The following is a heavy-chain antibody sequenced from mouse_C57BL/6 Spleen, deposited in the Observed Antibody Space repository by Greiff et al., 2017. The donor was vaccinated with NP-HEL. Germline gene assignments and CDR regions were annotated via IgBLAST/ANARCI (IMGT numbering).Heavy chain of an antibody. J-gene: IGHJ1*03. CDR3: ARLNWYFDV. V-gene: IGHV1-26*01. CDR1: GYTFTDYY. CDR2: INPNNGGT. Sequence: EVQLQQSGPELVKPGASVKISCKASGYTFTDYYMNWVKQSHGKSLEWIGDINPNNGGTSYNQKFKGKATLTVDKSSSTAYMELRSLTSEASAVYYCARLNWYFDVWGTGTTVTVSS.